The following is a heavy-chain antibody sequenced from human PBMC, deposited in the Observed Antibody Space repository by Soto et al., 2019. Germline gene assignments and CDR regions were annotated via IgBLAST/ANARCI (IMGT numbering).Heavy chain of an antibody. CDR2: ISGSGGST. J-gene: IGHJ6*02. Sequence: GGSLRLSCAASGFTFSSYAMSWVRQAPGKGLEWVSAISGSGGSTYYADSVKGRFTISRDNSKNTLYLQMNSLRAEDTAVYSCAKAQDPCRSHCYYYYGMDVWGQGTTVTVSS. V-gene: IGHV3-23*01. CDR1: GFTFSSYA. D-gene: IGHD6-13*01. CDR3: AKAQDPCRSHCYYYYGMDV.